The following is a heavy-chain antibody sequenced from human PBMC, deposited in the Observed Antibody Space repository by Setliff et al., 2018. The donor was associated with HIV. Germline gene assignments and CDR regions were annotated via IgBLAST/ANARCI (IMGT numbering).Heavy chain of an antibody. V-gene: IGHV1-46*01. CDR2: FNPSGGTT. D-gene: IGHD2-21*02. J-gene: IGHJ3*02. Sequence: ASVKVSCKASGYIVTTYYIHWVRQAPGQGLEWMGIFNPSGGTTTYAQTFQGRVTMTRDTSTSTVYMELSSLRSEDTAVYYCARDSPYGGNSGAFDIWGLGTMVTVSS. CDR3: ARDSPYGGNSGAFDI. CDR1: GYIVTTYY.